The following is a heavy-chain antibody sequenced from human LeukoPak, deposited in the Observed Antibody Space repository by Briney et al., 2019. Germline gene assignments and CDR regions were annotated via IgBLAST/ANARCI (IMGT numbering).Heavy chain of an antibody. CDR1: GFTFSRYA. Sequence: GGSLRLSCAASGFTFSRYAVNWVRQAPGKGLEWVAVISYDGDNKYYADSVKGRFTISRDNSKNTLYLQMNSLRAEDTAVYYCAKEAGDYDILTGYENFDYWGQGTLVTVSS. CDR2: ISYDGDNK. J-gene: IGHJ4*02. V-gene: IGHV3-30*04. D-gene: IGHD3-9*01. CDR3: AKEAGDYDILTGYENFDY.